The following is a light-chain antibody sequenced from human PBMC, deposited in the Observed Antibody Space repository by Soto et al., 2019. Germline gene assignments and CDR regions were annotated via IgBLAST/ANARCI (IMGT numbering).Light chain of an antibody. J-gene: IGLJ1*01. CDR1: SSDVGSYNR. Sequence: QSALTQPPSVSGSPGQSVTISCTGTSSDVGSYNRVSWYQQPPGTAPKVMIYEVSNRPSGVPDPFSGSKSGNTASLTISGLQPEDEADYYCYSFTSSNTYVFGTGTKLTVL. V-gene: IGLV2-18*02. CDR2: EVS. CDR3: YSFTSSNTYV.